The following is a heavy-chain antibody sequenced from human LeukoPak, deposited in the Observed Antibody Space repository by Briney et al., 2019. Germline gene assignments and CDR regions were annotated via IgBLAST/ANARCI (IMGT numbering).Heavy chain of an antibody. CDR1: GFTFSDYA. J-gene: IGHJ4*02. CDR2: ISGSGGST. Sequence: GGSLRLSCAASGFTFSDYAMSWDRQAPGKGLEWVSTISGSGGSTYYADSVKGRFTISRDSSKNTLYLQMNNLRPEDTAVYYCAKLHNLNCDYWGLGTLVTVSS. CDR3: AKLHNLNCDY. V-gene: IGHV3-23*01. D-gene: IGHD1-14*01.